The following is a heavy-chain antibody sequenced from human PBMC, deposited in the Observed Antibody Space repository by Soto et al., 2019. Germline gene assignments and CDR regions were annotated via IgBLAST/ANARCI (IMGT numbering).Heavy chain of an antibody. CDR2: IIPVLGTP. J-gene: IGHJ6*02. V-gene: IGHV1-69*11. Sequence: QVHLVQSGGEVKKPGSSVKVSCRASGDTFSRYAINWVRQAPGQGLEWMGGIIPVLGTPNYAQDFQGRVTITADDSTSTAYMELSSLRSEDTAVYYCATGSLRHLARYGMDVWGQGTTVTISS. D-gene: IGHD3-16*01. CDR1: GDTFSRYA. CDR3: ATGSLRHLARYGMDV.